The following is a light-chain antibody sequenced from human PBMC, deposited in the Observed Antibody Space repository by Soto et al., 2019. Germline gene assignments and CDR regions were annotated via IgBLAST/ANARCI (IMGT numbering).Light chain of an antibody. J-gene: IGLJ2*01. CDR1: SSNIGSNT. CDR3: GAWDDSLNGPV. V-gene: IGLV1-44*01. Sequence: QSVLTQPPSASGTAGQRVTISCSGSSSNIGSNTVNWYQQLPGTAPKLLIYSNNQRPSGVPDRFSGSKSGTSASLAISGLQSEDEADYYCGAWDDSLNGPVFGGGTQLTVL. CDR2: SNN.